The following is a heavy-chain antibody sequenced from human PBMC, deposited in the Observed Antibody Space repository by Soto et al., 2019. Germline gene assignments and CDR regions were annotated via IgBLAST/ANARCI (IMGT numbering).Heavy chain of an antibody. Sequence: QVQLQQWGAGLLKPSETLSLTCAVYGGSFSGYYWSWIRQPPGKGLEWIGEINHSGSTNYNPSLTSRVTISVDTAKNQFSLKLSSVTVADTAVYYCARGSVSVFGVVFSYFDYWGQGTLVTVSS. V-gene: IGHV4-34*01. CDR3: ARGSVSVFGVVFSYFDY. D-gene: IGHD3-3*01. CDR2: INHSGST. CDR1: GGSFSGYY. J-gene: IGHJ4*02.